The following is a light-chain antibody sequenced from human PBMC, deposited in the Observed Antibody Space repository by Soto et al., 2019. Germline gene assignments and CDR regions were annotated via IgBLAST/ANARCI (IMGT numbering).Light chain of an antibody. CDR1: QSISSY. Sequence: DVPMTQSPSSLSASVGDRVTITFRASQSISSYLNWYQQKPGKAPKLLIYAASSLQSGVPSRFSGSGSGTDFTLTISSLQPEDFATYYCQQSYSTPPLFGFGPGTKVDIK. J-gene: IGKJ3*01. CDR2: AAS. CDR3: QQSYSTPPLFG. V-gene: IGKV1-39*01.